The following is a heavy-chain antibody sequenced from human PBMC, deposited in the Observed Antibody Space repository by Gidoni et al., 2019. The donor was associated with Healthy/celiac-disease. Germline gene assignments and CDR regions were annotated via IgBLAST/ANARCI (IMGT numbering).Heavy chain of an antibody. CDR3: ARVPTTVGSQNFDY. V-gene: IGHV4-38-2*02. D-gene: IGHD4-17*01. J-gene: IGHJ4*02. Sequence: QVQLQESGPGLVKPSETLSLTCTVSGYSISSGYYWGWIRQPPGKGLEWIGSIYHGGSTYYNPSLKSRVTISVDTSKNQFSLKLSSVTAADTAVYYCARVPTTVGSQNFDYWGQGTLVTVSS. CDR2: IYHGGST. CDR1: GYSISSGYY.